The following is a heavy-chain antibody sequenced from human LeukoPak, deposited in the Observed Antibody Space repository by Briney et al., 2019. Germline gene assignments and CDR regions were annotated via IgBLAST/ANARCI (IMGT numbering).Heavy chain of an antibody. V-gene: IGHV3-53*01. CDR2: ICSGGNT. J-gene: IGHJ4*02. Sequence: GGSLRLSCAASGFTINRHCMSWVRQAPGKGLEWVSVICSGGNTYYANFVRGRFTISRDNSRNMLFLQMNDLRAEDTAVYYCARGGIEVAGETGDYWGQGTLVTVSS. CDR3: ARGGIEVAGETGDY. D-gene: IGHD6-13*01. CDR1: GFTINRHC.